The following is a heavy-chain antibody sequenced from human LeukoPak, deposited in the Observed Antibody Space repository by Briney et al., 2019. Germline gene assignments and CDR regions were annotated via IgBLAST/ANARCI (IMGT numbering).Heavy chain of an antibody. D-gene: IGHD3-9*01. J-gene: IGHJ4*02. V-gene: IGHV3-23*01. CDR2: ISASGVNT. CDR1: GFTLSTYA. Sequence: GRSLRLSCAASGFTLSTYAMSWVRHAPPTGLEWVSLISASGVNTHFADSPKSRFTLSRDNSKNTLYLQMNSLRAEDTAVYYCAKARAAILSGPYYFDYWGQGTLVTVSS. CDR3: AKARAAILSGPYYFDY.